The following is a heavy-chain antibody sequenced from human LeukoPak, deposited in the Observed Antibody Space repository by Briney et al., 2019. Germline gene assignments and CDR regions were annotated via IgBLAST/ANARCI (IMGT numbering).Heavy chain of an antibody. CDR2: ISSSSSYI. Sequence: GGSLTLSCAASGFTFSSYSMNWVRQAPGKGLEWVSSISSSSSYIYYADSVKGRFTISRDNAKNSLYLQMNSLRAEDTAVYYCAKNGVGATWGNYFDYWGQGTLVTVSS. D-gene: IGHD1-26*01. J-gene: IGHJ4*02. CDR3: AKNGVGATWGNYFDY. CDR1: GFTFSSYS. V-gene: IGHV3-21*01.